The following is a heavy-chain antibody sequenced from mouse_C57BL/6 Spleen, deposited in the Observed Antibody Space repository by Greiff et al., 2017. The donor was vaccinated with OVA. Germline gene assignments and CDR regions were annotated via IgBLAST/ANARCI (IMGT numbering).Heavy chain of an antibody. CDR3: ARDAAGVFDY. D-gene: IGHD1-1*02. V-gene: IGHV7-1*01. J-gene: IGHJ2*01. Sequence: EVNVVESEGGLVQSGRSLRLSCATSGFTFSDFYMEWVRQAPGKGLEWIAASRNKANDYTTEYSASVKGRFIVSRDTSQSILYLQMNALRAEDTAIYYCARDAAGVFDYWGQGTTLTVSS. CDR2: SRNKANDYTT. CDR1: GFTFSDFY.